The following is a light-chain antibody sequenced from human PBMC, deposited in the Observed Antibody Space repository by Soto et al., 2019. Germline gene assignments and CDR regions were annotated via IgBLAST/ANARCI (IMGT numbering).Light chain of an antibody. CDR1: QSVSSY. V-gene: IGKV3-11*01. CDR2: DAS. J-gene: IGKJ5*01. Sequence: EIVLTQSPATLSFSPVERSTLSCRASQSVSSYLAWYQQKPGQAPRLLIYDASNRATGIPARFSGSGSGTDFTLTINSLEPEDSAVYYCQQRSNWPSISFGQGTRLEIK. CDR3: QQRSNWPSIS.